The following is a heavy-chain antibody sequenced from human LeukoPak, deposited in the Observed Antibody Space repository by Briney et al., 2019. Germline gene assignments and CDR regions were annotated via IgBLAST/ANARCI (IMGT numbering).Heavy chain of an antibody. D-gene: IGHD6-13*01. CDR2: IYSGGST. Sequence: PGGSLRLSCAASGFTVSSNYMSWVRQAPGKGLEWVSVIYSGGSTYYADSVKGRFTISRDNSKNTLYLHMNSLRAEDTAVYYCAREGTAAGPTEGAFDIWGQGTMVTVSS. CDR3: AREGTAAGPTEGAFDI. J-gene: IGHJ3*02. V-gene: IGHV3-66*01. CDR1: GFTVSSNY.